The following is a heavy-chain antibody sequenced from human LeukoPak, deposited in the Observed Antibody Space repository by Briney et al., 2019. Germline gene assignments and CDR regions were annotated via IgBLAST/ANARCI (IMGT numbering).Heavy chain of an antibody. CDR2: IFYTGST. Sequence: SETLSLTCTVSGGSIGSYYWSWIRQPPGKGLEWIGYIFYTGSTNYNPSLKSRVTMSVDTSKNQFSLKLTSVTAADTAVYYCARSYGDYSPLGHWGQGTLVTVSS. D-gene: IGHD4-17*01. J-gene: IGHJ4*02. V-gene: IGHV4-59*01. CDR3: ARSYGDYSPLGH. CDR1: GGSIGSYY.